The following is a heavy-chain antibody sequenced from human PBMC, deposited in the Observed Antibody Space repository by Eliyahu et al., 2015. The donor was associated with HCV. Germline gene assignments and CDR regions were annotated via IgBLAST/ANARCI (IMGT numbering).Heavy chain of an antibody. CDR3: ASGGGGIAVAGTGGWFDP. Sequence: QVQLQESGPGLVKPSETLSLTCTVSGGSIXTYYWXWIRQPPGKGLEXIGXIHYSGSPNYNPPLKSRVTISVDTSKNQFSLNLTSVTAADTAVYYCASGGGGIAVAGTGGWFDPWGQGTLVTVSS. J-gene: IGHJ5*02. V-gene: IGHV4-59*01. CDR2: IHYSGSP. D-gene: IGHD6-19*01. CDR1: GGSIXTYY.